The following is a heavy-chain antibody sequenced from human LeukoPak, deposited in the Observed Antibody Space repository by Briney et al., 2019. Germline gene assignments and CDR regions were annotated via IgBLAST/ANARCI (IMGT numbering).Heavy chain of an antibody. CDR3: ARDLGDSSGYYYGVSAY. CDR2: IYHSGST. V-gene: IGHV4-30-2*01. D-gene: IGHD3-22*01. J-gene: IGHJ4*02. CDR1: GGSISSGGYS. Sequence: PSQTLSLTCAVSGGSISSGGYSWSWIRQPPGKGLEWIGYIYHSGSTYYNPSLKSRVTISVDRSKNQFSLKLSSVTAADTAVYYCARDLGDSSGYYYGVSAYWGQGTLVTVSS.